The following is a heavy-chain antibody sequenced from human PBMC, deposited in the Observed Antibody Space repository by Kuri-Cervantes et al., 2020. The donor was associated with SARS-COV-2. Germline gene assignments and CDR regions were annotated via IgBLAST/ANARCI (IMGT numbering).Heavy chain of an antibody. J-gene: IGHJ6*02. Sequence: KVSCKGSGYSFTSYWIGWVRQMPGKGLEWMGIIYPGDSDTRYSPSFQGQVTISADKSISTAYLQWSSLKASDTAIYYCARQSRGATATVTTDYYYYGMDVWGQGTTVTVSS. CDR1: GYSFTSYW. CDR2: IYPGDSDT. D-gene: IGHD4-17*01. V-gene: IGHV5-51*01. CDR3: ARQSRGATATVTTDYYYYGMDV.